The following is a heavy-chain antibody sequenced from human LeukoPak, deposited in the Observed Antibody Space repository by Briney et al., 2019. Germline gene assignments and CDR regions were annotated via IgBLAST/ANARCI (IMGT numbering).Heavy chain of an antibody. CDR3: ARGVAAAAGTFEY. CDR1: GFTFSTYW. CDR2: ISNSGSAI. Sequence: PGGSLRLSYAASGFTFSTYWMSWVRRAPGKGLEWVSYISNSGSAIYYADSVKGRFTISRDNAKNSLYLQMNSLSAEDTAVYYCARGVAAAAGTFEYWGQGTLVTVSS. D-gene: IGHD6-13*01. V-gene: IGHV3-48*04. J-gene: IGHJ4*02.